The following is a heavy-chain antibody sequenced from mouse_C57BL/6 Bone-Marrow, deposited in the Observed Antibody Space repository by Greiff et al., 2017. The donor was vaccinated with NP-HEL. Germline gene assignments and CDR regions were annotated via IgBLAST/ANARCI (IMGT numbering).Heavy chain of an antibody. CDR2: IHPGNSDT. V-gene: IGHV1-5*01. D-gene: IGHD1-1*01. CDR3: TRGDGSDFDY. Sequence: VQLKQSGTVLARPGASVKMSCKTSGYTFTSYWMHWVNQRPGQGLEWIGAIHPGNSDTSYNQKFKGKAKLTAVTSASTAYMELSSLKNEDSAVYYCTRGDGSDFDYWGQGTTLTVSS. J-gene: IGHJ2*01. CDR1: GYTFTSYW.